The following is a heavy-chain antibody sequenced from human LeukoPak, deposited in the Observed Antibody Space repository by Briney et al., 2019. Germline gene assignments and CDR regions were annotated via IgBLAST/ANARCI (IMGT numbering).Heavy chain of an antibody. Sequence: GGSLRLSCTASGFTFRNYAMNWVRQAPGKGLEWVSSISGSGGGANYADSVKGRFTISRDNSKNTLYVQMNSLRAEDTAVYYCAKNLESFGDSATDYWGQGTLVAVSS. V-gene: IGHV3-23*01. CDR3: AKNLESFGDSATDY. CDR2: ISGSGGGA. CDR1: GFTFRNYA. J-gene: IGHJ4*02. D-gene: IGHD4-17*01.